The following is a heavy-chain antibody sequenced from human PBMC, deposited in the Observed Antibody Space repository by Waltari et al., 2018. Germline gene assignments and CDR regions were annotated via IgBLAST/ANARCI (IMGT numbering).Heavy chain of an antibody. D-gene: IGHD3-10*01. V-gene: IGHV5-51*01. Sequence: EVQLVQSGAEVKKPGESLKISCKGSGYSFTSYWIGWVRQMPGNGLEWMGIIYPGYSDTRYSPSFRGQVTISADKSISTAYLQWSSLKASDTAMYYCARHRRSWGSGSYELDYWGQGTLVTVSS. J-gene: IGHJ4*02. CDR3: ARHRRSWGSGSYELDY. CDR1: GYSFTSYW. CDR2: IYPGYSDT.